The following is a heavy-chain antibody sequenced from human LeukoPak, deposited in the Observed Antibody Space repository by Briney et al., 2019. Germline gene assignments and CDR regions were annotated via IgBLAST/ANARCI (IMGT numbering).Heavy chain of an antibody. Sequence: PGRSLRLSCAASGFTFSSYAMHWVRQAPGKGLEWVAVISYDGNNKYYADSVKGRFTISRDNSKNTLYLQMNSLRAEDTAVYYCAREAGIAAAGPLFDYWGQGTLVTVSS. CDR3: AREAGIAAAGPLFDY. CDR1: GFTFSSYA. D-gene: IGHD6-13*01. CDR2: ISYDGNNK. V-gene: IGHV3-30*04. J-gene: IGHJ4*02.